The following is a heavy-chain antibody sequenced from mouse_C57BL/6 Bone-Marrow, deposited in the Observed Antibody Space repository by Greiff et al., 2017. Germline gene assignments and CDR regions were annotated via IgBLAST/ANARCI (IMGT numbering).Heavy chain of an antibody. V-gene: IGHV1-66*01. J-gene: IGHJ3*01. CDR3: ARNSYYYGSSWFAY. D-gene: IGHD1-1*01. CDR1: GYSFTSYY. CDR2: IYPGSGNT. Sequence: QVQLQQSGPELVKPGASVKISCKASGYSFTSYYIHWVKQRPGQGLEWIGWIYPGSGNTKYNEKFKGKATLPADTSSSTAYMQLSSLTSEDSAVYYCARNSYYYGSSWFAYWGQGTLVTVSA.